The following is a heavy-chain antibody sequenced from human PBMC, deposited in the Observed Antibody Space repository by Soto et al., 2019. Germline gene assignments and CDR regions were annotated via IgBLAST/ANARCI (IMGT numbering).Heavy chain of an antibody. Sequence: PGESLKISCKGSGYSFTSYWIAWVRQMPGKGPEWMGIIYPSDSHTIYSPSFQGQVTISADKSISTAYLQWSSLKASDTAMYYFAIVHGGYCSSTSCPLDYWGQGTLVTVSS. CDR1: GYSFTSYW. CDR3: AIVHGGYCSSTSCPLDY. D-gene: IGHD2-2*01. V-gene: IGHV5-51*03. J-gene: IGHJ4*02. CDR2: IYPSDSHT.